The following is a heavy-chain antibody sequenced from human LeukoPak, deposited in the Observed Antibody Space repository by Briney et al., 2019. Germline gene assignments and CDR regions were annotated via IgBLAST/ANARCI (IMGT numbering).Heavy chain of an antibody. V-gene: IGHV4-39*01. CDR1: GDSIRSSSFY. D-gene: IGHD2-15*01. CDR3: ARLSGGFCSGGNCYV. J-gene: IGHJ4*02. Sequence: SETLSLTCTVSGDSIRSSSFYWGWIRQPPGKGLEWIRNFYYSGTTNYNPSLESRLTISVDTSKNQFSLRVSSVTAADTAVYYCARLSGGFCSGGNCYVWGQGTLVTVSS. CDR2: FYYSGTT.